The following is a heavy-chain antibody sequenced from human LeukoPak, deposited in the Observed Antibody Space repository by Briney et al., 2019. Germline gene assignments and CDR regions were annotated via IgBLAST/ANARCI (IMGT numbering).Heavy chain of an antibody. D-gene: IGHD3-3*01. V-gene: IGHV4-39*01. CDR1: GGSISSSSYY. Sequence: SETLSLTCTASGGSISSSSYYWGWIRQPPGKGLEWIGSIYYSGSTYYNPSLKSRVTISVDTSKNQFSLKLSSVTAADTAVCYCARYYDFWSGYHDYWGQGTLVTVSS. CDR3: ARYYDFWSGYHDY. CDR2: IYYSGST. J-gene: IGHJ4*02.